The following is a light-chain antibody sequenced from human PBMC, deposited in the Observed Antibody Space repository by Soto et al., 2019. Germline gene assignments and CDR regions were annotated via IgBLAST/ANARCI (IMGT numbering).Light chain of an antibody. Sequence: DIQLSQSPSFLSASVGDRVTITCRASQVISNYLAWYQRKPGKAPKLLISTASILQSGVPSRFSGSGSGTAFTLTISSLQPEDFATYYCHQLTSYPITFGQGTRLEIK. J-gene: IGKJ5*01. V-gene: IGKV1-9*01. CDR1: QVISNY. CDR2: TAS. CDR3: HQLTSYPIT.